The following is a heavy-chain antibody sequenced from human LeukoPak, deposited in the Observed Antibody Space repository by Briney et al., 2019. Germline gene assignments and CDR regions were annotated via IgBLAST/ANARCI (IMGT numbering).Heavy chain of an antibody. Sequence: GGSLRLSCAASGFTISSYWMSWVRQAPGKGLEWVANIKQDGSEKYYVDSVKGRFTISRDNAKNSLYLQMNSLRAEDTAVYYCARDNPTTVTTGYWGQGTLVTVSS. J-gene: IGHJ4*02. V-gene: IGHV3-7*01. CDR2: IKQDGSEK. CDR3: ARDNPTTVTTGY. CDR1: GFTISSYW. D-gene: IGHD4-17*01.